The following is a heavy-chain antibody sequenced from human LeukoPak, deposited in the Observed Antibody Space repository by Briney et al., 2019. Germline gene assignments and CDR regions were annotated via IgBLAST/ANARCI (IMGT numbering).Heavy chain of an antibody. CDR2: IYHSGST. Sequence: GSLRLSCAASGFTFTSYSMNWVRQAPGKGLEWIGEIYHSGSTNYNPSLKSRVTISVDKSKNQFSLKLSSVTAADTAVYYCANRQWELNYFDYWGQGTLVTVSS. V-gene: IGHV4-4*02. CDR3: ANRQWELNYFDY. D-gene: IGHD1-26*01. J-gene: IGHJ4*02. CDR1: GFTFTSYSM.